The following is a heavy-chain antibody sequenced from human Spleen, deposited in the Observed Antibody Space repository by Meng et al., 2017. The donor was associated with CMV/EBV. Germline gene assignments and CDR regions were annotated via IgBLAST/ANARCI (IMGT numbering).Heavy chain of an antibody. D-gene: IGHD3-10*01. J-gene: IGHJ6*02. CDR1: GFTFSGYG. CDR2: IRYDGTNK. Sequence: GGSLRLSCAASGFTFSGYGMHWVRQAPGKGLEWVAFIRYDGTNKYYADSVKGRFTISRDNSKNTLYLQMNNLRAEDTAVYYCARDSGGLYGSGSYYYYGLDVWGQGTTVTVSS. V-gene: IGHV3-30*02. CDR3: ARDSGGLYGSGSYYYYGLDV.